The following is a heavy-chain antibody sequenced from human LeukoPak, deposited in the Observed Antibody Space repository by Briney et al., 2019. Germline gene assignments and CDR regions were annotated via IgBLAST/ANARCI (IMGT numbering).Heavy chain of an antibody. CDR1: GFMFSNFA. CDR3: AKDQGQAVVPRRFDN. V-gene: IGHV3-23*01. Sequence: SLRPSCAAAGFMFSNFAMSWVRQPPGKWLEWVSTIYYSGGNTSSADSVNGRFTISRDNAKNTLYLKMNSLRAEDTAVYYCAKDQGQAVVPRRFDNWGQGTLVTVSS. CDR2: IYYSGGNT. D-gene: IGHD2-2*01. J-gene: IGHJ4*02.